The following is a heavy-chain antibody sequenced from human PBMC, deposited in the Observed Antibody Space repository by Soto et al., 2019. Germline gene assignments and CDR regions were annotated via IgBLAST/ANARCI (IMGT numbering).Heavy chain of an antibody. CDR2: INPNSGGT. CDR1: GYTFTGYY. CDR3: AREPSSNYSWNDYYYNGMDL. D-gene: IGHD1-20*01. V-gene: IGHV1-2*02. J-gene: IGHJ6*02. Sequence: ASVKVSCKASGYTFTGYYMHWVRQAPGQGLEWMGWINPNSGGTNYAQKFQGRVTMTRDTSISTAYMELSRLRSDDTAVYYCAREPSSNYSWNDYYYNGMDLWGQGTTVTVSS.